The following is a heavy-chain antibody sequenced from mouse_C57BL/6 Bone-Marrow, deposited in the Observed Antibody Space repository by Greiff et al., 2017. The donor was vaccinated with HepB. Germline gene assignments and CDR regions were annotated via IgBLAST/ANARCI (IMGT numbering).Heavy chain of an antibody. D-gene: IGHD2-4*01. CDR1: GYSFTGYY. V-gene: IGHV1-42*01. J-gene: IGHJ3*01. CDR2: INPSTGGT. CDR3: ARGGIYYDYEAY. Sequence: EVQLQQSGPELVKPGASVKISCKASGYSFTGYYMNWVKQSPEKSLEWIGEINPSTGGTTYNQKFKAKATLTVDKSSSTAYMQLKSLTSEDSAVYYCARGGIYYDYEAYWGQGTLVTVSA.